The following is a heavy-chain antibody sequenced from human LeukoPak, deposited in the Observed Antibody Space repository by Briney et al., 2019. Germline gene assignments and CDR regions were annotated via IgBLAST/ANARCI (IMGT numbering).Heavy chain of an antibody. CDR2: IYHSGST. V-gene: IGHV4-38-2*02. Sequence: SETLSLTCTVSGYSISSGSYWGWIRQPPGKGLEWIGSIYHSGSTYYNPSLKSRFTISVDTSKNHFSLKLSSVTAADTAVYYCARDLLTMVRGVTGAIFDYWGRGTLDTVSS. D-gene: IGHD3-10*01. J-gene: IGHJ4*02. CDR1: GYSISSGSY. CDR3: ARDLLTMVRGVTGAIFDY.